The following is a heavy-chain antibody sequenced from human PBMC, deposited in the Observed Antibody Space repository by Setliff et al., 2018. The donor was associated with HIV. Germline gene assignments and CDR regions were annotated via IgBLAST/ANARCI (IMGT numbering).Heavy chain of an antibody. CDR2: IFHSGST. CDR1: GGSISDNNW. D-gene: IGHD4-17*01. CDR3: ASFFVTTVTNQDY. Sequence: SETLSLTCAVSGGSISDNNWWSWVRQPPGKELEWIGEIFHSGSTNYNPSLKSRVTILVDKSKNQLSLRLSSVTAADTAMYYCASFFVTTVTNQDYWGQGTPVTVSS. V-gene: IGHV4-4*02. J-gene: IGHJ4*02.